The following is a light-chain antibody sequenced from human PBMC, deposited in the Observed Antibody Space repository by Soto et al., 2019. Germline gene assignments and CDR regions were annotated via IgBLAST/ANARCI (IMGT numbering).Light chain of an antibody. CDR2: GNN. CDR1: NSNIGINT. V-gene: IGLV1-44*01. J-gene: IGLJ2*01. Sequence: QPVLTQPPSASGTPGQRVIISCSGSNSNIGINTVNWYQQLPGTAPKLLNYGNNQRPSGVPDRFSGSKSGTSASLAISGLQSEDAADYYCAAWDDSLNGVVFGGGTKLTVL. CDR3: AAWDDSLNGVV.